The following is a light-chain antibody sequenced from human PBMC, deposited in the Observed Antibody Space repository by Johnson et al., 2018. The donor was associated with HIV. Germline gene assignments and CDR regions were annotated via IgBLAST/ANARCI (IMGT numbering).Light chain of an antibody. CDR2: DNN. V-gene: IGLV1-51*01. Sequence: HSVLTQPPSVSAAPGQKVTISCSGSRSNIGNNYVSWYQQLPGTAPKLLIYDNNKRPSGIPDRFSGSKSGTSATLGITGLQTGDEADYYCGTWDSSLSAGVVGTGTKVTVL. CDR3: GTWDSSLSAGV. J-gene: IGLJ1*01. CDR1: RSNIGNNY.